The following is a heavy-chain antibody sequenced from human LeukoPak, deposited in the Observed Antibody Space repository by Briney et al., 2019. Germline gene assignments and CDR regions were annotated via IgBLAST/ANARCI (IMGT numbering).Heavy chain of an antibody. Sequence: SETLSLTCTVSGGSISSYYWSWIRQPPGKGLEWIGYIYYSGSTNYNPSLKSRVTISVDTSKNQFSLKLSSVTAADTAVYYCARGIVSSWTGGYFDYWGQGTLVTVSS. D-gene: IGHD6-13*01. CDR2: IYYSGST. CDR1: GGSISSYY. CDR3: ARGIVSSWTGGYFDY. J-gene: IGHJ4*02. V-gene: IGHV4-59*08.